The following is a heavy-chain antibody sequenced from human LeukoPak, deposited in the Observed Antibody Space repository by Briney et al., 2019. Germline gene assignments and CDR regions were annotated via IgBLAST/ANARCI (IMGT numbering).Heavy chain of an antibody. V-gene: IGHV3-21*01. CDR2: IISSISYI. J-gene: IGHJ4*02. CDR1: GFTFSIYS. CDR3: AREPRGTNGLSDY. Sequence: PVGCLRLSCAASGFTFSIYSMNWVREAPGRGLECVLSIISSISYIYNADSVKGRFTISTDTDKNPMYLQMNSLRAEETGVYYCAREPRGTNGLSDYWGQGNLVTASS. D-gene: IGHD2-8*01.